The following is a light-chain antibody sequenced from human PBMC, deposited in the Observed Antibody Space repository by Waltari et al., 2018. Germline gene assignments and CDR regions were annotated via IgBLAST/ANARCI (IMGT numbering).Light chain of an antibody. CDR3: QQADRLPLT. Sequence: DIQMTQSPTSVSASVGDRVTITCRASQDILSWLAWYQQKPGKAPKLLISAASGLESGVPSRFSGRGSGTDFTLTISSLQPEDFATYYGQQADRLPLTFGGGTKVEIK. V-gene: IGKV1-12*01. J-gene: IGKJ4*01. CDR1: QDILSW. CDR2: AAS.